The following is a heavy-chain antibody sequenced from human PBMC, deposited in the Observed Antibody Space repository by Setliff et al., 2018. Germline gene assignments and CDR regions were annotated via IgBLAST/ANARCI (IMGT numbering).Heavy chain of an antibody. CDR2: IIPLFETT. Sequence: PKASVKVSCKASGGIFNSFSITWVRQAPGQGLEWMGRIIPLFETTNYVEKFQGRVTITAEKSTSTAYMELGSLRSEDTAVYYCARGRHPPWSGYPYYYMDVWGKGTTVTVSS. CDR3: ARGRHPPWSGYPYYYMDV. D-gene: IGHD3-3*01. J-gene: IGHJ6*03. CDR1: GGIFNSFS. V-gene: IGHV1-69*06.